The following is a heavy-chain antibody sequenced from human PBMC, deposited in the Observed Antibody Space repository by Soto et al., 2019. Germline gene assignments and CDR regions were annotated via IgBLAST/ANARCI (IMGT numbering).Heavy chain of an antibody. CDR3: ARVGRRCSGGSCYLRFDP. D-gene: IGHD2-15*01. J-gene: IGHJ5*02. V-gene: IGHV4-59*01. CDR2: IYYSGST. Sequence: SETLSLTCTVSGGSISSYYWSWIRQPPGKGLEWIGYIYYSGSTNYNPSLKSRVTISVDTSKNQFSLKLSSVTAADTAVYYCARVGRRCSGGSCYLRFDPWGQGTLVTVSS. CDR1: GGSISSYY.